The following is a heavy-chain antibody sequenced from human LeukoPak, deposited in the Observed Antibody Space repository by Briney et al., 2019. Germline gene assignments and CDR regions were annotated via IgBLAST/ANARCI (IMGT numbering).Heavy chain of an antibody. CDR2: IYPDDSDT. V-gene: IGHV5-51*01. J-gene: IGHJ4*02. Sequence: GESLKISCKGSGYSFTNYWIGWVRQMPGKGLEWMGIIYPDDSDTKYSPSFQGQVTISADKSISTAYLQWNSLKASDTAMYYCARSGLLDYWGQGTLVTVSS. CDR1: GYSFTNYW. CDR3: ARSGLLDY. D-gene: IGHD3/OR15-3a*01.